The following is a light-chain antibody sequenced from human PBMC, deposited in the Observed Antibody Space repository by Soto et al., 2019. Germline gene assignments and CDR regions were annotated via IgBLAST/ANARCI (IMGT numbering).Light chain of an antibody. CDR2: EVS. J-gene: IGLJ1*01. CDR1: SSDVGGYNY. CDR3: SSYTSSSTRV. Sequence: QSVLTQPASVSGSPGQSITISCAGTSSDVGGYNYVSWYQQHPGKAPKLMIYEVSNRPSGVSNRFSGSKSGNTASLTISGLPAEDEADYYCSSYTSSSTRVFVTGTKATVL. V-gene: IGLV2-14*01.